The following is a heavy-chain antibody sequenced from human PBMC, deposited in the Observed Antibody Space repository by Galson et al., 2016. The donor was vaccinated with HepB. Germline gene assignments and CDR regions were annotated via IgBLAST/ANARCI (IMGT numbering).Heavy chain of an antibody. D-gene: IGHD6-19*01. CDR1: GLTFSSYA. Sequence: SLRLSCAASGLTFSSYAMHWVRQAPGKGLEWVAIIWSDGNQYLYADSVKGRFTISRDISKNTLYLQMNSLRAEDTAVYYCARVPSSGWFDYWGQGTLVTVSS. CDR3: ARVPSSGWFDY. V-gene: IGHV3-33*01. CDR2: IWSDGNQY. J-gene: IGHJ4*02.